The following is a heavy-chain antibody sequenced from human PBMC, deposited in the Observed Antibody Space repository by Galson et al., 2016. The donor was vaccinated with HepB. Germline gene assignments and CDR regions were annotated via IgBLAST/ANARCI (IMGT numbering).Heavy chain of an antibody. CDR2: INHGGRN. V-gene: IGHV4-34*01. D-gene: IGHD1/OR15-1a*01. CDR1: AGSFSGYY. Sequence: SETLSLTCAVYAGSFSGYYWSWIRQPPGKGLEWIGEINHGGRNNYTPSLKSRVTISVDTSKNQFSLKLSSVTSADTAVYYCARSHRTTKFDYWGQGTLVTVSS. CDR3: ARSHRTTKFDY. J-gene: IGHJ4*02.